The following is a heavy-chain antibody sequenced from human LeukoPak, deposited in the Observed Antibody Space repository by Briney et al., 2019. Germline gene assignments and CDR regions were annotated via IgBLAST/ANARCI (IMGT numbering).Heavy chain of an antibody. CDR1: GGSISSSSYY. V-gene: IGHV3-23*01. CDR2: ISGSGDST. CDR3: AREFWGPDY. J-gene: IGHJ4*02. D-gene: IGHD7-27*01. Sequence: PSETLSLTCTVSGGSISSSSYYWGWIRQPPGKGLEWVSGISGSGDSTYYADSAKGRFTMSRDNTKNTLYLQMNSLSAGDTAVYYCAREFWGPDYWGQGTLVTVSS.